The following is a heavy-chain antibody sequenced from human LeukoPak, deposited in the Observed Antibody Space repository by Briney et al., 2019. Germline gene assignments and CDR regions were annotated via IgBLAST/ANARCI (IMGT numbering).Heavy chain of an antibody. CDR3: ARDKLSY. Sequence: PGGSLRLSCAASGFTFSTYSMNWVRQAPGKGLEWVAVISYDGSNKYYADSVKGRFTISRDNSKNTLYLQMNSLRAEDTAVYYCARDKLSYWGQGTLVTVSS. CDR1: GFTFSTYS. CDR2: ISYDGSNK. J-gene: IGHJ4*02. V-gene: IGHV3-30*03.